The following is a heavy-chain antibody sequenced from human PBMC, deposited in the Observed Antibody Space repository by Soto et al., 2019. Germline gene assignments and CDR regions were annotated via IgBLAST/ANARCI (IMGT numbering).Heavy chain of an antibody. CDR1: GYIFSNHW. D-gene: IGHD6-6*01. CDR3: ARSAIAARPVYYYGMDV. V-gene: IGHV5-51*01. Sequence: GESLKISCKGSGYIFSNHWIDWVRQMPGKGLEWMGIIYPGDSDTRYSPAFQGQVTISADKSISAGYLQMNSLRAEDTAVSYCARSAIAARPVYYYGMDVWGQGTTVTVSS. CDR2: IYPGDSDT. J-gene: IGHJ6*02.